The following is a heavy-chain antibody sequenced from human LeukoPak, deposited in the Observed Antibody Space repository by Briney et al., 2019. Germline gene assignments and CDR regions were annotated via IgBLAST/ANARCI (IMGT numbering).Heavy chain of an antibody. CDR2: IYYSGST. CDR3: AGVVRRSYSMDV. V-gene: IGHV4-61*01. Sequence: PSETLSLTCTVSGGSVSSGSYYWSWIRQPPGKVLEWIGYIYYSGSTKYNPSLKNRVTISIDTSKNQFSLKLSPVTAADTAMYYCAGVVRRSYSMDVWGQGPTVTVSS. CDR1: GGSVSSGSYY. J-gene: IGHJ6*03.